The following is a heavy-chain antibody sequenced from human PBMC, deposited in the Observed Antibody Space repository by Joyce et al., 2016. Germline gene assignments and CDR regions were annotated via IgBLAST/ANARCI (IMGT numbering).Heavy chain of an antibody. J-gene: IGHJ4*02. CDR1: GFTVSRNY. CDR2: SNSGGTT. CDR3: ARDTGYSSGWSPLGY. Sequence: EVQVVESGGGLVQPGGSLRLSCTASGFTVSRNYMNWVRQAPGKGLQWVSTSNSGGTTFYTDSVKGRFTISRDNAKNTLYLQMTSLRVEDTALYYCARDTGYSSGWSPLGYWGQGTLVTVSS. V-gene: IGHV3-66*02. D-gene: IGHD6-19*01.